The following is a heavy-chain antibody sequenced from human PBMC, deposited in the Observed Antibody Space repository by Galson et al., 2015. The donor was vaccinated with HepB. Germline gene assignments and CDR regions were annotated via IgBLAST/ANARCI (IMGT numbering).Heavy chain of an antibody. CDR2: ISSSGSTI. CDR3: ARGENRAEYDTLDAFGI. CDR1: GFTFSSYE. D-gene: IGHD3-9*01. J-gene: IGHJ3*02. Sequence: SLRLSCAASGFTFSSYEMNWVRQAPGKGLEWVSYISSSGSTIYYADSVKGRFTISRDNAKNSLYLQMNSLRAEDTAVYYCARGENRAEYDTLDAFGIWGQGTMVTVSS. V-gene: IGHV3-48*03.